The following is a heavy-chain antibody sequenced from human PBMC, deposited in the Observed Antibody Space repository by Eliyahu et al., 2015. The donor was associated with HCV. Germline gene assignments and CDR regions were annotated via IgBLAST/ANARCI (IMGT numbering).Heavy chain of an antibody. D-gene: IGHD2-2*01. CDR1: GGTFSSYA. J-gene: IGHJ4*02. CDR2: IIPIFGIA. V-gene: IGHV1-69*04. Sequence: EVKKPGSSVKVSCKASGGTFSSYAISWVRQAPGQGLEWMGRIIPIFGIANYAQKFQGRVTITADKSTSTAYMELSSLRSEDTAVYYCAREPHIPLDCSSTSCSLWGQGTLVTVSS. CDR3: AREPHIPLDCSSTSCSL.